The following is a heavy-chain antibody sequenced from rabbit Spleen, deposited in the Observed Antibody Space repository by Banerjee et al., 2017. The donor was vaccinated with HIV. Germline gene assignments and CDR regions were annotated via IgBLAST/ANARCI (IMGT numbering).Heavy chain of an antibody. Sequence: QLKESGGGLVQPGGSLKLSCKASGFTLSTYYMNWVRQAPGKGLEWIGYIDPIFGITYYASWVNGRFSISRENAQNTVSLQMTSLTAADTATYFCARDGAGGSYFALWGQGTLVTVS. D-gene: IGHD8-1*01. CDR1: GFTLSTYY. V-gene: IGHV1S7*01. CDR2: IDPIFGIT. CDR3: ARDGAGGSYFAL. J-gene: IGHJ3*01.